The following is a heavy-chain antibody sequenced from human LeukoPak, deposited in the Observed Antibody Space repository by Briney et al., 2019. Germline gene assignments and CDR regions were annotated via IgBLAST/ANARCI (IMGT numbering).Heavy chain of an antibody. V-gene: IGHV1-8*01. J-gene: IGHJ4*02. CDR1: GYTFTSYD. CDR2: MNPNSGNT. CDR3: ARDFYPTRELYCSSTSCPSLDY. D-gene: IGHD2-2*01. Sequence: ASVKVSCKASGYTFTSYDINWVRQATGQGLERMGWMNPNSGNTGYAQKFQGRVTMTRNTSISTAYMELSSLRSEDTAVYYCARDFYPTRELYCSSTSCPSLDYWGQGTLVAVSS.